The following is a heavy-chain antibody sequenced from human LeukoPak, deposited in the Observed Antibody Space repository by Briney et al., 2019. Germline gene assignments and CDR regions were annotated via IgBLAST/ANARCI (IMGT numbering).Heavy chain of an antibody. V-gene: IGHV1-69*05. Sequence: ASVKVSCKASGGTFSSYAISWVRQAPGQGLEWMGGIIPIFGTANYAQKFQGRVTITTDESTSTAYMELSSLRSEDTAVYYCARGTVTTEGNYFDYWGREPWSPSPQ. CDR3: ARGTVTTEGNYFDY. CDR1: GGTFSSYA. J-gene: IGHJ4*02. D-gene: IGHD4-11*01. CDR2: IIPIFGTA.